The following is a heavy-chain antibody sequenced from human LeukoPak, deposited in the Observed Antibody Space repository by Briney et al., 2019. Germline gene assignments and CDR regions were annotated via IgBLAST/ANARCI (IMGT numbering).Heavy chain of an antibody. CDR2: INHSGST. Sequence: LSETLSLTCAVYGGSFSSYYWSWIRQPPGKGLEWIGEINHSGSTNYNPSLKSRVTISADTSKNQFSLKLSSVTAADTAVYYCAREYYYGSGSYYNLFDPWGQGTLVTVSS. CDR1: GGSFSSYY. CDR3: AREYYYGSGSYYNLFDP. V-gene: IGHV4-34*01. J-gene: IGHJ5*02. D-gene: IGHD3-10*01.